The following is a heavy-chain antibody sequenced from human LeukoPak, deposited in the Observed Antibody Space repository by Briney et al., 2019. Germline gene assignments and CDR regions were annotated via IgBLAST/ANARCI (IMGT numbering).Heavy chain of an antibody. CDR3: ALSSGAYDSAGYFDY. J-gene: IGHJ4*02. CDR1: GYSFANYW. CDR2: IYPNASDT. V-gene: IGHV5-51*01. D-gene: IGHD3-22*01. Sequence: GDPLKISCKGSGYSFANYWIGWVRQMPGKGLEWMGIIYPNASDTRYSPSFRGQVTISADKSIATAYLRWNSLKASDTAMYYCALSSGAYDSAGYFDYWGQGTLVTVSS.